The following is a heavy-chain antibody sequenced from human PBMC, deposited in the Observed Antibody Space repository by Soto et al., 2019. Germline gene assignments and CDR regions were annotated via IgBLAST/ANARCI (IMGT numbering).Heavy chain of an antibody. CDR3: ARGSHFDFSSGYADSFDV. Sequence: XDTLSLTCSVYGVSFRGYYWGWFRKPPGKGLEWIGEVKHSGNINYNPSLKTRLTVSVDTSKNQFSLKLSSMTAADTAMYYCARGSHFDFSSGYADSFDVWGQGTMVTVSS. CDR1: GVSFRGYY. D-gene: IGHD3-3*01. CDR2: VKHSGNI. V-gene: IGHV4-34*01. J-gene: IGHJ3*01.